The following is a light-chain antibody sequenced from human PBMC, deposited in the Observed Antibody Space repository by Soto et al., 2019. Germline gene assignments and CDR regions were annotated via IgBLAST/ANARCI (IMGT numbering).Light chain of an antibody. J-gene: IGKJ1*01. V-gene: IGKV1-5*03. Sequence: IQMTRSPSSLSASVGDSVTINRRASQTISRWLAWYQQKPGKAPQLLIYKASSLESGVPSRFSGSGSGTEFALTITSLQPEDSATYYCKQYNSNWTFGQGTKVDIK. CDR1: QTISRW. CDR2: KAS. CDR3: KQYNSNWT.